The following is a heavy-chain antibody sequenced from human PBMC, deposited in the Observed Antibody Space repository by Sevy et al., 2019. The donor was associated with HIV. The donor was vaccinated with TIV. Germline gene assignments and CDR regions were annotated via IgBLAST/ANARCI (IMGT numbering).Heavy chain of an antibody. CDR1: GFTFTSYA. V-gene: IGHV3-23*01. Sequence: EGSLRLSCAASGFTFTSYAMYWVRQAPGKGLEWVAAISGSGQSSFYADSVKGRFTVSRVRSKNTLFLQMDSLRVEDTALYYCAKDRIDSSSYGSNWFDFWGQGTPVTVSS. CDR3: AKDRIDSSSYGSNWFDF. D-gene: IGHD3-22*01. J-gene: IGHJ5*01. CDR2: ISGSGQSS.